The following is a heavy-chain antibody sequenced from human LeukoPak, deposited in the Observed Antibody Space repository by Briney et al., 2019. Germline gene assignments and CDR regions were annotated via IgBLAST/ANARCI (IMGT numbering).Heavy chain of an antibody. V-gene: IGHV3-23*01. CDR3: AKGEGMTGEDFDY. D-gene: IGHD1-20*01. Sequence: GGSLRLSCAASGFTFSSYAMSWVRQAPGKGLEWVSAISGSGGSTYYADSVKGRFTISRDNSKITPYLQMNSLRAEDPAVYYCAKGEGMTGEDFDYWGQGTLVTVSS. CDR1: GFTFSSYA. CDR2: ISGSGGST. J-gene: IGHJ4*02.